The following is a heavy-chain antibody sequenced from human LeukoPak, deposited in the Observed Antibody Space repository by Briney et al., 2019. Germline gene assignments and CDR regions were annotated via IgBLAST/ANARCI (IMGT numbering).Heavy chain of an antibody. CDR3: ARDGSGYYYYYYMDV. Sequence: PGGSLRLSCAASGFTFDDSAVHWVRHAPGKGLEWVSGINWNSDTICYADSVKGRFTISRDNAKNTLYLQLNSLRAEDTAVYYCARDGSGYYYYYYMDVWGKGTTVTVSS. J-gene: IGHJ6*03. CDR1: GFTFDDSA. D-gene: IGHD3-3*01. CDR2: INWNSDTI. V-gene: IGHV3-9*01.